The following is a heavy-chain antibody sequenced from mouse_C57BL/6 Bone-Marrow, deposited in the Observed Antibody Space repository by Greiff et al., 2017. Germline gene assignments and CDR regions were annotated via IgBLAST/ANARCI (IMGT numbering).Heavy chain of an antibody. V-gene: IGHV1-26*01. CDR1: GYTFTDYY. Sequence: EVQLQQSGPELVKPGASVKISCKASGYTFTDYYMNWVKQSPGKSLEWIGDINPNNGGTSYNQKFKGKATLTVDKSSSTAYMELRSLTSEDSAVYYCARGSNYHYFDYGGRGTTLTVSA. J-gene: IGHJ2*01. D-gene: IGHD2-5*01. CDR2: INPNNGGT. CDR3: ARGSNYHYFDY.